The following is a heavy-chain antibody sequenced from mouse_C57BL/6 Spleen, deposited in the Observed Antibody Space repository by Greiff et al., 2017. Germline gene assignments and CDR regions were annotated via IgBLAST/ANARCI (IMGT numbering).Heavy chain of an antibody. D-gene: IGHD1-1*01. V-gene: IGHV1-55*01. J-gene: IGHJ4*01. CDR2: IYPGSGST. Sequence: QVHVKQPGAELVKPGASVKMSCKASGYTFTSYWITWVKQRPGQGLEWIGDIYPGSGSTNYNEKFKSKATLTVDTSSSTAYMQLSSLTSEDSAVYYCARVYYGSSSYYYAMDYWGQGTSVTVSS. CDR1: GYTFTSYW. CDR3: ARVYYGSSSYYYAMDY.